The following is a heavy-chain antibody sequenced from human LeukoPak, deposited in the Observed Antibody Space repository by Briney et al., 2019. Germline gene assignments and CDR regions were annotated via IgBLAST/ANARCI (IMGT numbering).Heavy chain of an antibody. CDR1: GYRFSDYW. V-gene: IGHV5-51*01. J-gene: IGHJ3*02. CDR3: ARLGGIAARRGALDI. Sequence: GESLKISCKGSGYRFSDYWIGWVRQIPGKGLEWMGIIYPGDSDIRYSPSFQGQVTISADKSISIAYLQWSSLKASDTAMYYCARLGGIAARRGALDIGGQGTRVTVS. D-gene: IGHD6-6*01. CDR2: IYPGDSDI.